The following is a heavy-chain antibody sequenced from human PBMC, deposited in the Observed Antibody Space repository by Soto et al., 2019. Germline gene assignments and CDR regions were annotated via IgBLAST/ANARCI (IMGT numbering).Heavy chain of an antibody. CDR3: AIVVGAIGLWFDP. CDR2: ISAYNYNT. D-gene: IGHD1-26*01. Sequence: QVQLVQSGAEVKKPGASVKVSCKASGYTFTSYGLTWVRQAPGQGLEWMGRISAYNYNTNYAQKLQGRVTMTTDTSASTAYMALRSLRSDDTAVYYCAIVVGAIGLWFDPWGQGTLVTVSS. J-gene: IGHJ5*02. V-gene: IGHV1-18*01. CDR1: GYTFTSYG.